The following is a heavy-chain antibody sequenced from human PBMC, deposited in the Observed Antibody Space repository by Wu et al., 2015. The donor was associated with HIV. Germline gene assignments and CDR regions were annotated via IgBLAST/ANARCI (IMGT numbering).Heavy chain of an antibody. V-gene: IGHV1-8*01. Sequence: QVQLVQSGAEVKKPGASVKVSCKASGYTFGTYDINWVRQATGQGLEWVGWMNPKSGNTGYAQKFQGRVTMTRNTSIRTAYMELSSLRSEDTAVYYCARQRVYTSGWYIYDYWGQERLVTVSS. D-gene: IGHD6-19*01. CDR2: MNPKSGNT. CDR3: ARQRVYTSGWYIYDY. CDR1: GYTFGTYD. J-gene: IGHJ4*02.